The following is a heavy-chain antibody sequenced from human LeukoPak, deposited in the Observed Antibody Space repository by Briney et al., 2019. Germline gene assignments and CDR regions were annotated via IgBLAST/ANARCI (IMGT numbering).Heavy chain of an antibody. CDR3: AKDSSGYAGCSGGSCYPHAFDY. V-gene: IGHV3-23*01. D-gene: IGHD2-15*01. CDR2: ISGSGGST. J-gene: IGHJ4*02. CDR1: GFTFSSYA. Sequence: GGSLRLSCAASGFTFSSYAMSWVRQAPGKGLEWVSAISGSGGSTYYADSVKGRFTISRDNSKSTLYLQMNSLRAEDTAVYYCAKDSSGYAGCSGGSCYPHAFDYWGQGTLVTVSS.